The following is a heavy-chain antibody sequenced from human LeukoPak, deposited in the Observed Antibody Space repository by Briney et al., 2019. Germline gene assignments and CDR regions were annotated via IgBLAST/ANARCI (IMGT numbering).Heavy chain of an antibody. V-gene: IGHV3-21*01. CDR1: GFTFSSYS. CDR2: ISSSSSYI. Sequence: GGSLRLSCAASGFTFSSYSMNWVRQAPGEGLEWVSSISSSSSYIYYADSVKGRFTISRDNAKNSLYLQMNSLRAEDTAVYYCARDYRRLRLAEGDYWGQGTLVTVSS. D-gene: IGHD3-16*01. CDR3: ARDYRRLRLAEGDY. J-gene: IGHJ4*02.